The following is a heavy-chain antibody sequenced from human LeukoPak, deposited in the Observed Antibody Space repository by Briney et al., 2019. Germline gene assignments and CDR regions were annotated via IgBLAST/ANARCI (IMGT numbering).Heavy chain of an antibody. Sequence: PSETLSLTCAVYGGSFSGYYWSWIRQPPGKGLEWIGEINHSGSTNYNPSLKSRVTISVDTSKNQFSLKLSSVTAADTAVYYCARVEYSYGWDYYYYYMDVWGKGTTVTVSS. V-gene: IGHV4-34*01. D-gene: IGHD5-18*01. CDR1: GGSFSGYY. CDR2: INHSGST. CDR3: ARVEYSYGWDYYYYYMDV. J-gene: IGHJ6*03.